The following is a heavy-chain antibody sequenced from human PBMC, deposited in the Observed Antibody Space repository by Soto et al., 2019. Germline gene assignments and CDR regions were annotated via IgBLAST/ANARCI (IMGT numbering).Heavy chain of an antibody. CDR3: AKDESYLLRYFYWLLAY. D-gene: IGHD3-9*01. Sequence: QVQLVESGGGVVQPGRSLRLSCAASGFTFSSYGMHWVRQAPGKGLEWVAVISYDGSNKYYADSVKGRFTISRDNSKNTLYLQMNSLRAEDTAVYYCAKDESYLLRYFYWLLAYWGQGSLVTVSS. V-gene: IGHV3-30*18. CDR1: GFTFSSYG. CDR2: ISYDGSNK. J-gene: IGHJ4*02.